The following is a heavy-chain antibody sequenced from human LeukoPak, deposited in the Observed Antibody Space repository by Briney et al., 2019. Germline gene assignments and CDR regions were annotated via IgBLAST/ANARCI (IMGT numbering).Heavy chain of an antibody. CDR1: GYTFTSYA. CDR2: IIPIFGTA. J-gene: IGHJ4*02. CDR3: ARHSYDYVWGSYRSYFDY. V-gene: IGHV1-69*05. Sequence: SVKVSCKASGYTFTSYAISWVRQAPGQGLEWMGGIIPIFGTANYAQKFQGRVTITTDESTSTAYMELSSLRSEDTAVYYCARHSYDYVWGSYRSYFDYWGQGTLVTVSS. D-gene: IGHD3-16*02.